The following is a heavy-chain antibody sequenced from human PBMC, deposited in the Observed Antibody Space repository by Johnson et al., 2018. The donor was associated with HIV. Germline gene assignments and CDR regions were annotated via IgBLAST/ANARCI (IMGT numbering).Heavy chain of an antibody. D-gene: IGHD5-18*01. J-gene: IGHJ3*02. CDR1: GFTFSSYP. CDR3: ARLPSGYSRDAFDI. V-gene: IGHV3-30*04. Sequence: QVQLVESGGGVVQPGRSLRLSCAASGFTFSSYPMHWVRQAPGKGLEWVAFISYDGNSKYFADSGKGRLTISSDNSKNTLYLQMNVLRPENTAVYYFARLPSGYSRDAFDIWGQGTMVTVSS. CDR2: ISYDGNSK.